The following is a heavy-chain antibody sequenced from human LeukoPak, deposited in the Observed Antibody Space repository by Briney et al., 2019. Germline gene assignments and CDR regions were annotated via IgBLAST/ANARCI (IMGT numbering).Heavy chain of an antibody. CDR1: GYTFTTYD. D-gene: IGHD1-26*01. Sequence: ASVKVSCKASGYTFTTYDINWVRQATGQGLEWMGWINPNSGNTGYAQKFQGRVTMTRSTSISTAYMELSSLRSDDTAVYYCARDRPDGSPYVFDYWGQGTLVTVSS. V-gene: IGHV1-8*01. CDR3: ARDRPDGSPYVFDY. CDR2: INPNSGNT. J-gene: IGHJ4*02.